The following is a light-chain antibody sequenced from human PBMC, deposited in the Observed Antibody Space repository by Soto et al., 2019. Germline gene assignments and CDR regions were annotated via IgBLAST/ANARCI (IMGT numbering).Light chain of an antibody. V-gene: IGKV3-15*01. CDR3: QQYNNWTMYT. CDR2: GPS. CDR1: QSVSSN. J-gene: IGKJ2*01. Sequence: EIVMTQSPATLSVSPGERATLSCRASQSVSSNVARYQQTPGQAPRLLIYGPSTRATGIPARSSVSGSGTGFTLSISSLQSEDFAVYYWQQYNNWTMYTCGQGTKLEIK.